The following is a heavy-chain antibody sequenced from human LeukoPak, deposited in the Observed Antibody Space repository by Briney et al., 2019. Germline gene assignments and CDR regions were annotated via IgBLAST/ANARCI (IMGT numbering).Heavy chain of an antibody. CDR3: ARDIAVAGSLYNWFDP. Sequence: SETLSLSCTVSGGSISRYYWSWIRQPPGKGLEGIGYIYYSGSTNYNPSLKSRVTISVDTSKNQFSLKLSSVTAADTAVYYCARDIAVAGSLYNWFDPWGQGTLVTVSS. CDR1: GGSISRYY. CDR2: IYYSGST. D-gene: IGHD6-19*01. V-gene: IGHV4-59*01. J-gene: IGHJ5*02.